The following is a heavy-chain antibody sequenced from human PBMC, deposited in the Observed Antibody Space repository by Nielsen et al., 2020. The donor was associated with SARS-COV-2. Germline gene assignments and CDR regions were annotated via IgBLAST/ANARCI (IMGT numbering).Heavy chain of an antibody. Sequence: SETLSLTCAVYGGPFSDSYWSWIRQPPGKGLEWIGEIYPGGSANYIPSLKSRVTISVDTSKNQFSLKLSSVTAADTAVYYCARDGGVHDSSGYYDWFDPWGQGTLVTVSS. J-gene: IGHJ5*02. CDR1: GGPFSDSY. V-gene: IGHV4-34*01. CDR3: ARDGGVHDSSGYYDWFDP. D-gene: IGHD3-22*01. CDR2: IYPGGSA.